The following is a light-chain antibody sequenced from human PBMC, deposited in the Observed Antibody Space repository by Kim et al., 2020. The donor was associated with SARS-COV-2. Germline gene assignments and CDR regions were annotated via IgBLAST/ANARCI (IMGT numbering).Light chain of an antibody. J-gene: IGKJ1*01. CDR2: AST. CDR3: QQGYSPPWT. CDR1: QNIASY. V-gene: IGKV1-39*01. Sequence: SVGYRVTISCRASQNIASYVNWFQQKPGTAPKLLIYASTSLQTGVPPRFRGSGSGTGFTLTITSLQPEDYGTYYCQQGYSPPWTFGQGTKVDIK.